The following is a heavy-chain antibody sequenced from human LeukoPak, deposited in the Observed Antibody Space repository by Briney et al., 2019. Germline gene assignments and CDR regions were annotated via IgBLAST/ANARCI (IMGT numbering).Heavy chain of an antibody. J-gene: IGHJ4*02. D-gene: IGHD5-18*01. CDR3: AKDPSKGENRYSIYYFDY. V-gene: IGHV3-74*01. CDR1: GFTFSSYW. CDR2: INSDGSST. Sequence: PGGSLRLSCAASGFTFSSYWMHWVRQAPGKGLVWVSRINSDGSSTSYADSVKGRFTISRDNSKNTLYLQMNSLRAEDTAVYYCAKDPSKGENRYSIYYFDYWGQGTLVTVSS.